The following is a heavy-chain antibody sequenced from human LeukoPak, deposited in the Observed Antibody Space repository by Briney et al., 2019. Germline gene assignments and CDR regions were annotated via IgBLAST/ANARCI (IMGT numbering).Heavy chain of an antibody. Sequence: SETLSLTCTVSGGSISSSSFYWGWIRQPPGKGLERIGYIYYSRSTYYTPSLKSRVTISVDTSKNQFSLKLSSVTAADTAVYYCARHVAAAGDRIDYWGQGTLVTVSS. D-gene: IGHD6-13*01. CDR3: ARHVAAAGDRIDY. J-gene: IGHJ4*02. V-gene: IGHV4-39*01. CDR1: GGSISSSSFY. CDR2: IYYSRST.